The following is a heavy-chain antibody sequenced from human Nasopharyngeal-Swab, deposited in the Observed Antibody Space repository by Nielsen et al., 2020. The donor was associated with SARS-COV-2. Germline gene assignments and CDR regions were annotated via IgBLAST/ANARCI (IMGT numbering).Heavy chain of an antibody. CDR2: ISGSGGST. J-gene: IGHJ6*03. CDR3: AKGNYAYYYYYYMDV. Sequence: GESLKISCAASGFTFSSYDMSWVRQAPGKGLEWVSAISGSGGSTYYADSVKGRFTISSDNSKNTLYLQMNSLRAEDTAVYYCAKGNYAYYYYYYMDVWGKGTTVTVSS. D-gene: IGHD4-11*01. CDR1: GFTFSSYD. V-gene: IGHV3-23*01.